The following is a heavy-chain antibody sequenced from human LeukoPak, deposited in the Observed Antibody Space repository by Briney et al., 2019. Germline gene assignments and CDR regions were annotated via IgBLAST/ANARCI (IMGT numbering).Heavy chain of an antibody. Sequence: ASVKVSCKASGYTFTSYGISWVRQATRQGLEWMGWISAYNGNTNYAQKLQGRVTMTTDTSTSTAYMELRSLRSDDTAVYYCARNDYGDYIDYWGQGTLVTVSS. D-gene: IGHD4-17*01. V-gene: IGHV1-18*01. CDR2: ISAYNGNT. CDR3: ARNDYGDYIDY. J-gene: IGHJ4*02. CDR1: GYTFTSYG.